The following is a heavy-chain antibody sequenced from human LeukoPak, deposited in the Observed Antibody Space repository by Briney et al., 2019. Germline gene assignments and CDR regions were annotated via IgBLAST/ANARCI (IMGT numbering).Heavy chain of an antibody. CDR3: ARSAFLVTAPGLYYFDY. CDR1: GGSISSSSYY. V-gene: IGHV4-61*09. D-gene: IGHD6-13*01. Sequence: SETLSLTCTVSGGSISSSSYYWSWIRQPAGKGLEWIGHIYNSGSTNYNPSLKGRVTMSVATSKNQFSLHLSSVTAADTAVYYCARSAFLVTAPGLYYFDYWGQGTLVAVSS. CDR2: IYNSGST. J-gene: IGHJ4*02.